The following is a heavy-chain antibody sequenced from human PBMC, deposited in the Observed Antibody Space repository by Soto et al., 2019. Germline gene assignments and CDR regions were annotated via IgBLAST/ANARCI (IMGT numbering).Heavy chain of an antibody. CDR1: GGTFNSHT. V-gene: IGHV1-69*02. CDR3: TSARPEKAVVPVPRQDSDP. J-gene: IGHJ5*02. CDR2: VVPLLGIE. D-gene: IGHD2-21*01. Sequence: QVQLVQSGAKVKKPGSSVKVSCKASGGTFNSHTINWVRQAPGQGLEWMGRVVPLLGIESHPQKFQDRLTITADTSTGTVFMELSNPTSEDTAVYYCTSARPEKAVVPVPRQDSDPWGQGTLLNVSS.